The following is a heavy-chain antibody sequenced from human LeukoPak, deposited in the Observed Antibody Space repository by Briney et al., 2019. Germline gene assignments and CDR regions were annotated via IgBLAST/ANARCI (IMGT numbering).Heavy chain of an antibody. CDR1: GYTFTGYY. J-gene: IGHJ4*02. Sequence: ASVKVSCKASGYTFTGYYMHWVRQAPGQGLEWMGWINPNSGGTNYAQKFQGRVTMTRDTSISTAYMELSRLRSDDTAVYYCARGESGSLKNVYFDYWGQGTLVTVSS. CDR3: ARGESGSLKNVYFDY. D-gene: IGHD1-26*01. V-gene: IGHV1-2*02. CDR2: INPNSGGT.